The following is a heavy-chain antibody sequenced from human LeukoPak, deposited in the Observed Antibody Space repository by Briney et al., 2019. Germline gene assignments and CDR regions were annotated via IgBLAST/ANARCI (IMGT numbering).Heavy chain of an antibody. Sequence: PGESLRLSCAASGFTFSSYAMSWVRQAPGKGLEWVSVIYSGGSTYYADSVKGRFTISRDNSKNTLYLQMNSLRAEDTAVYYCARDHGYYDSSGYYYVHDYWGQGTLVTVSS. CDR1: GFTFSSYA. D-gene: IGHD3-22*01. CDR3: ARDHGYYDSSGYYYVHDY. J-gene: IGHJ4*02. V-gene: IGHV3-66*01. CDR2: IYSGGST.